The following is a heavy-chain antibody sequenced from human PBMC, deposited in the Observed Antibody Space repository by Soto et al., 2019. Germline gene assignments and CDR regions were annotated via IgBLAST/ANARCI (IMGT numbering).Heavy chain of an antibody. CDR2: IKQDESEI. D-gene: IGHD3-3*01. J-gene: IGHJ3*01. CDR1: GFTFSNCW. V-gene: IGHV3-7*01. Sequence: EVQLVESGGGLVQPGGSLRLSCAASGFTFSNCWMSWVRQTPGKGLEWVAKIKQDESEIYYAGSVRGRFTISRDNGNKSLDFQIHRLRIEDRAVYYWAAVVTIWSLDFWGPGTMVSVSS. CDR3: AAVVTIWSLDF.